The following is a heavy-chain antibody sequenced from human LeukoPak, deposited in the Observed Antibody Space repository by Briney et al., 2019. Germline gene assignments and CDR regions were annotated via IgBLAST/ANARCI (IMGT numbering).Heavy chain of an antibody. J-gene: IGHJ3*02. CDR2: IYTSGST. CDR1: GGSISSGSYY. Sequence: SSETLSLTCTVSGGSISSGSYYWSWIRRPAGKGLEWIGRIYTSGSTNYNPSLKSRVTISVDTSKNQFSLKLSSVTAADTAVYYCARSVYCSSTSCAKGGDAFDIWGQGTMVTVSS. V-gene: IGHV4-61*02. D-gene: IGHD2-2*01. CDR3: ARSVYCSSTSCAKGGDAFDI.